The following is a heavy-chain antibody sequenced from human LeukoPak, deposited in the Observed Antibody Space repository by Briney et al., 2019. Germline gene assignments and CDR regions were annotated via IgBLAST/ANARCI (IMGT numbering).Heavy chain of an antibody. D-gene: IGHD3-16*02. CDR3: ARDYDYVWGSYRYRAVRDY. J-gene: IGHJ4*02. V-gene: IGHV1-18*01. CDR2: TSAYNGNT. Sequence: GASVKVSCKASGYTFTSYGISWVRQAPGQGLEWMGWTSAYNGNTNYAQKLQGRVTMTTDTSTSTAYMELRSLRSDDTAVYYCARDYDYVWGSYRYRAVRDYWGQGTLVTVSS. CDR1: GYTFTSYG.